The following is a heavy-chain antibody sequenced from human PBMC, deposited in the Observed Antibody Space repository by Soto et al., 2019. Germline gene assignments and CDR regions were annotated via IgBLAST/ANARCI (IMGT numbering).Heavy chain of an antibody. Sequence: PSETLSLTCPVSSCSISRYYWTWIRQPPGKGLEWIGYISYSGSTNYNPSLKSRVTTSADTSKNQFSLKLSSVTAADTAVYYCASRVRIDAFDIWGQGTMVTVSS. V-gene: IGHV4-59*08. CDR3: ASRVRIDAFDI. J-gene: IGHJ3*02. CDR1: SCSISRYY. CDR2: ISYSGST. D-gene: IGHD1-1*01.